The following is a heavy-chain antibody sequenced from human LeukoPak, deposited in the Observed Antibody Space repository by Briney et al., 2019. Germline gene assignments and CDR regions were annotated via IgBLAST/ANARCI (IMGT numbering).Heavy chain of an antibody. D-gene: IGHD6-6*01. CDR2: ISSSSSTI. V-gene: IGHV3-48*01. CDR3: ASRVRSSSIIDACDI. Sequence: GGSLRLSCAASGFTFSSYGMHWVRQAPGKGLEWVSSISSSSSTIYYADSVKGRFTISRDNAKNSLYLQMNSLRAEDTAVYYCASRVRSSSIIDACDIWGQGTMVTVSS. J-gene: IGHJ3*02. CDR1: GFTFSSYG.